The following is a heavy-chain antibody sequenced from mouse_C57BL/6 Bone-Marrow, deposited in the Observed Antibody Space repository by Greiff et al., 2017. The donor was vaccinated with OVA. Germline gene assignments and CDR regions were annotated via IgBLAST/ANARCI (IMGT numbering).Heavy chain of an antibody. CDR2: IHPNSGSN. Sequence: QVQLQQPGAELVKPGASVKLSCKASGYTFTSYWMHWVKQRPGQGLEWIGKIHPNSGSNTYNEKFKSKATLTVDKSSSTAYMQLSSLTSEDSAVYYCARQDYPRYLYFDVWGTGTTVTVSS. CDR1: GYTFTSYW. D-gene: IGHD2-4*01. V-gene: IGHV1-64*01. CDR3: ARQDYPRYLYFDV. J-gene: IGHJ1*03.